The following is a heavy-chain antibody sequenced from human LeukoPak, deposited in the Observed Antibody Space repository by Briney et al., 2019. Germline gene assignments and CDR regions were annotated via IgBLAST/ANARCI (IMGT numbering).Heavy chain of an antibody. CDR1: GFTFSTYD. V-gene: IGHV3-21*06. J-gene: IGHJ4*02. Sequence: KPGGSLRLSCAASGFTFSTYDMNWVRQAPGKGLEWLSAISSRSDYIYYADSVKGRFTVSRDNAENSLYLQMSSLRAEDTAVYYCAREIYGSGTHPFDYWGQGTLITVSS. CDR3: AREIYGSGTHPFDY. CDR2: ISSRSDYI. D-gene: IGHD3-10*01.